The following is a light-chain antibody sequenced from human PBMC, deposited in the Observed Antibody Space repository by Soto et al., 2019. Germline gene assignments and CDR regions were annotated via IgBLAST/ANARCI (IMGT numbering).Light chain of an antibody. CDR3: LQHHNFPLT. Sequence: DIHITQSPTSLSASVGSRGTITCRASQGISNDLGWYQQKPGKAPKRLIYTASNLQSGVPPRFSGSGSGTEFTLTISSLQPEDFATYYCLQHHNFPLTFGQGTKVDIK. J-gene: IGKJ1*01. CDR2: TAS. CDR1: QGISND. V-gene: IGKV1-17*01.